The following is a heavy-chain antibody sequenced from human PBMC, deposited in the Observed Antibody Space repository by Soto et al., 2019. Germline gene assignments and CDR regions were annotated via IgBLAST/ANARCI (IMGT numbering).Heavy chain of an antibody. D-gene: IGHD1-26*01. J-gene: IGHJ4*02. V-gene: IGHV4-59*01. CDR2: IYYSGST. Sequence: SETLSLTCTVSGGSISSYYWSWIRQPPGKGLEWIGYIYYSGSTNYNPSLKSRVTISVDTSKNQFSLKLSSVTAADTAGYYCAYLHGYWGQGTLVTVSS. CDR3: AYLHGY. CDR1: GGSISSYY.